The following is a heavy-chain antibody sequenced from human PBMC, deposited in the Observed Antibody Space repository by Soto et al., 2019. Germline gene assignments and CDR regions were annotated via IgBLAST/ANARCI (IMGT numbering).Heavy chain of an antibody. Sequence: VSGGSISSYYWSWIRQPPGKGLEWIGYIYYSGSTNYNPSLKSRVTISVDTSKNQFSLKLSSVTAADTAVYYCARALWSGIHYYFDYWGQGTLVTVSS. D-gene: IGHD6-13*01. CDR2: IYYSGST. CDR1: GGSISSYY. J-gene: IGHJ4*02. V-gene: IGHV4-59*01. CDR3: ARALWSGIHYYFDY.